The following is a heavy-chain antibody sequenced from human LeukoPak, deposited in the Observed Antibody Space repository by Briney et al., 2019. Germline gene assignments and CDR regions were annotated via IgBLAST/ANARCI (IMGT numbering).Heavy chain of an antibody. D-gene: IGHD6-19*01. Sequence: GGSLRLSCAASGFTFSSYGMHWVRQAPGKGLEWVAVILHDGSNKYYADSVKGRFTISRDNSKNTLYLQMNSLRAEDTAVYYCAKDRGSGWYEGVDYWGQGTLVAVSS. V-gene: IGHV3-30*18. J-gene: IGHJ4*02. CDR1: GFTFSSYG. CDR2: ILHDGSNK. CDR3: AKDRGSGWYEGVDY.